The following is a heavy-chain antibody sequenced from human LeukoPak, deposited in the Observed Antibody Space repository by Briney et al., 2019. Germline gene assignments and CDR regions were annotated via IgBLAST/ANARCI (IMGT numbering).Heavy chain of an antibody. CDR3: ARDQSTVGPTTADY. J-gene: IGHJ4*02. Sequence: GGSLRLSCAASGFTFSTYWMHWVRQAPGKGLVWVSRIGTDGSNTIYADSVKGRFTISRDNAKNTLYLQMNSLRAEDTAIYYCARDQSTVGPTTADYWGQGTLVTVSS. D-gene: IGHD1-26*01. CDR1: GFTFSTYW. V-gene: IGHV3-74*01. CDR2: IGTDGSNT.